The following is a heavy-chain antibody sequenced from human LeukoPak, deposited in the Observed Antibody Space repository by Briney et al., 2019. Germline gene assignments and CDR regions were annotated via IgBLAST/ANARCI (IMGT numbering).Heavy chain of an antibody. Sequence: GGSLRLSYTASGFTFGDYAMSWVRQAPGKGLEWVGFIRSKAYGGTTEYAASVKGRFTISRDDSKSIAYLQMNSLKTEDTAVYYCTRGKMATPGTSFDYWGQGTLVTVSS. CDR3: TRGKMATPGTSFDY. J-gene: IGHJ4*02. V-gene: IGHV3-49*04. CDR2: IRSKAYGGTT. D-gene: IGHD5-24*01. CDR1: GFTFGDYA.